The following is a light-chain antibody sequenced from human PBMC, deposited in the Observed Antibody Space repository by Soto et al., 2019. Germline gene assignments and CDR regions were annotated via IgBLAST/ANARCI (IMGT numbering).Light chain of an antibody. CDR1: QSVNRY. Sequence: EIVLTQSPATLYLSPGEKDAIYCRARQSVNRYLAWYQQKPGQAPRLLIYDASSRATGIPDRFSGSGSGQDFTLTISSLGPEVFAVYYCQQRSNSPACTFGQGTKVEIK. J-gene: IGKJ1*01. CDR2: DAS. V-gene: IGKV3-11*01. CDR3: QQRSNSPACT.